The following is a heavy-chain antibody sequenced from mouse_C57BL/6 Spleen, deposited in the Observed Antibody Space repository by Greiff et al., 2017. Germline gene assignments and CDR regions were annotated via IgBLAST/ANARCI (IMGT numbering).Heavy chain of an antibody. J-gene: IGHJ1*03. V-gene: IGHV1-55*01. D-gene: IGHD1-1*01. Sequence: QVHVKQPGAELVKPGASVKMSCKASGYTFTSYWITWVKQRPGQGLEWIGDIYPGSGSTNYNEKFKSKATLTVDTSSSTAYMQLSSLTSEDSAVYYCARSGYGSSPSYWYFDVWGTGTTVTVSS. CDR2: IYPGSGST. CDR1: GYTFTSYW. CDR3: ARSGYGSSPSYWYFDV.